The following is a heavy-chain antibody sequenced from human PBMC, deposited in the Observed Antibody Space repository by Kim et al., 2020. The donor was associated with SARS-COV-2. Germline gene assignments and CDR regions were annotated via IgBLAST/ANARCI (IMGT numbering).Heavy chain of an antibody. CDR2: INAGNGNT. CDR1: GYTFTSYA. V-gene: IGHV1-3*01. D-gene: IGHD3-3*01. Sequence: ASVKVSCKASGYTFTSYAMHWVRQAPGQRLEWMGWINAGNGNTKYSQKFQGRVTITRDTSASTAYMELSSLRSEDTAVYYCARGEEYYDFWSGYFDYWGQGTLVTVSS. CDR3: ARGEEYYDFWSGYFDY. J-gene: IGHJ4*02.